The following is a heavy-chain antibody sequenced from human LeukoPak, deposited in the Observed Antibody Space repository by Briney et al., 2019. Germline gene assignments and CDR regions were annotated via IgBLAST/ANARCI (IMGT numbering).Heavy chain of an antibody. CDR3: ARDKAGLRYFDWAFDY. Sequence: GGSLRLSCATSGFSFSSYAMSWVRQAPGKGLEWAAFIRYDGSNKYYADSVKGRFTISRDNAKNSLYLQMNSLRAEDTAVYYCARDKAGLRYFDWAFDYWGQGTLVTVSS. J-gene: IGHJ4*02. D-gene: IGHD3-9*01. CDR1: GFSFSSYA. V-gene: IGHV3-30*02. CDR2: IRYDGSNK.